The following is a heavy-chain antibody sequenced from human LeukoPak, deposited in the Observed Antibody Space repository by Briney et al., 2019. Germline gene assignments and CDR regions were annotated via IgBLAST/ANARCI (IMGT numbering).Heavy chain of an antibody. V-gene: IGHV5-51*01. CDR2: IYPGDSDT. Sequence: GESLKISCKGSGYSFTSYWIGWVRQMPGKGLEWMGIIYPGDSDTRYSPSLQGQVTISADKSISTAYLQWSSLKASDTAMYYCARQAGYYGSGSQNWFDPWGQGTLVTVSS. CDR1: GYSFTSYW. J-gene: IGHJ5*02. D-gene: IGHD3-10*01. CDR3: ARQAGYYGSGSQNWFDP.